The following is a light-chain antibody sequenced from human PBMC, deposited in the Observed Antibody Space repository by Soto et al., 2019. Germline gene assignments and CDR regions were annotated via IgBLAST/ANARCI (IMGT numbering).Light chain of an antibody. CDR3: QQADNFPWT. CDR2: AAS. V-gene: IGKV1-12*01. J-gene: IGKJ1*01. Sequence: DMQMTQSPASVSASVGDRVTITCRASQGISTWLAWYQQKPGKAPKLLISAASNLQSGVPSRFSGSGSGTDFTLTISSLQPADFATYYCQQADNFPWTFGQGTKVDIK. CDR1: QGISTW.